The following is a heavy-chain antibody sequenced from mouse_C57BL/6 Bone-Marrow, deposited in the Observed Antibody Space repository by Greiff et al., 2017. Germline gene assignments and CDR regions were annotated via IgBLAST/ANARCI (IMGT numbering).Heavy chain of an antibody. D-gene: IGHD1-1*01. CDR2: IYPRSGNT. Sequence: QVQLQQSGAELARPGASVKLSCKASGYTFTSYGISWVKQRTGQGLEWIGEIYPRSGNTYYNEKFKGKATLTADKSSSTAYMELRSLTSEDSAVYFCARRGYGSKSSYAMYYWGQGTSVTVSS. CDR3: ARRGYGSKSSYAMYY. CDR1: GYTFTSYG. J-gene: IGHJ4*01. V-gene: IGHV1-81*01.